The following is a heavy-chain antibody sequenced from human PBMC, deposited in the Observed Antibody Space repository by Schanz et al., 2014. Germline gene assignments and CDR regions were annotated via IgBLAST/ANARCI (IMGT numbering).Heavy chain of an antibody. J-gene: IGHJ5*02. CDR2: IIPILGIA. D-gene: IGHD2-2*01. CDR1: GGTFSSYT. V-gene: IGHV1-69*08. CDR3: ARDRRRYCSTASCLHDNWFDP. Sequence: QGQLVQSGAEVKKPGSSVKVSCKASGGTFSSYTISWVRQAPGQGLEWMGRIIPILGIANYAQKFQGRVTITADRSTSTAYMELSSLRSDDTAVYYCARDRRRYCSTASCLHDNWFDPWGQGTLVIVSS.